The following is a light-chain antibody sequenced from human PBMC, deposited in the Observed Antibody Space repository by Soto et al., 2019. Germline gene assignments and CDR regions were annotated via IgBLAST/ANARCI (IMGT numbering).Light chain of an antibody. CDR3: QHSYSTLT. Sequence: DIQMTQSPSSLSASVGDRVTITCRASQSISSYLNWYQQKPGKAPKLLIYAASSLQSGVPSRVSGSGSGTDFTLTISSLQPEYFATYYCQHSYSTLTFGGGTKVEIK. J-gene: IGKJ4*01. CDR1: QSISSY. V-gene: IGKV1-39*01. CDR2: AAS.